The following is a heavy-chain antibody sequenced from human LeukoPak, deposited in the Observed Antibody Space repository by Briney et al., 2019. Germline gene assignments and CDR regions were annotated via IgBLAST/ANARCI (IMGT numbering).Heavy chain of an antibody. D-gene: IGHD6-19*01. CDR2: IYSGGST. CDR3: ARDRGSSGNNYFFDY. J-gene: IGHJ4*02. V-gene: IGHV4-59*01. CDR1: GGSISSYY. Sequence: SETLSLTCTVSGGSISSYYRSWIRQPPGKGLEWIGYIYSGGSTSYNPSLKSRVTISADTSKNQFALKLSSVTAADTAVYYCARDRGSSGNNYFFDYWGQGTLVTVSS.